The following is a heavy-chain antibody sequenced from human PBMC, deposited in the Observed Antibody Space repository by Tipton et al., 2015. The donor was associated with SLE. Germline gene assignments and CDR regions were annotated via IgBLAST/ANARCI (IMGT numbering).Heavy chain of an antibody. Sequence: LRLSCAVYGGSFSGYYWSWIRQPPGKGLEWIGEINHSGSTNYNPSLKSRVTISVDTSKNQFSLKLSSVTAADTAVYYCARALSTMRFHGLDPWGQGTLVTVSS. CDR1: GGSFSGYY. V-gene: IGHV4-34*09. J-gene: IGHJ5*02. CDR2: INHSGST. D-gene: IGHD3-22*01. CDR3: ARALSTMRFHGLDP.